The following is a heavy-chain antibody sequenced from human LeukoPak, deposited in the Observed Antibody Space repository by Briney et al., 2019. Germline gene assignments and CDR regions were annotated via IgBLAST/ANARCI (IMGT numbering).Heavy chain of an antibody. CDR1: GFTFSSYS. Sequence: GGSLRLSCAASGFTFSSYSMNWVRQAPGKGLEWVSSISSSSSYIYYADSVKGRFTISRDNAKNSLYLQMNSLRAEDTALYYCAVSGYSSSWYVSWGQGTMVTVSS. CDR3: AVSGYSSSWYVS. J-gene: IGHJ4*02. D-gene: IGHD6-13*01. CDR2: ISSSSSYI. V-gene: IGHV3-21*01.